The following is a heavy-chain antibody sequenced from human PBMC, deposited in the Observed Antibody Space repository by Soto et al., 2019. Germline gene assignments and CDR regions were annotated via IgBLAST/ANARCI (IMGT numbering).Heavy chain of an antibody. V-gene: IGHV3-23*01. CDR2: ISGSGGST. D-gene: IGHD3-9*01. CDR1: GFTFSSYV. CDR3: AKIGYYDILTGYSVLDY. Sequence: EVQLLESGGGLVQPGGSLRLSCAASGFTFSSYVMSWVRQAPGKGLEWVSAISGSGGSTYYADSVKGRFTISRDNSKNTLYLQMNSLRAEDTAVYYCAKIGYYDILTGYSVLDYWGQGTLVTVSS. J-gene: IGHJ4*02.